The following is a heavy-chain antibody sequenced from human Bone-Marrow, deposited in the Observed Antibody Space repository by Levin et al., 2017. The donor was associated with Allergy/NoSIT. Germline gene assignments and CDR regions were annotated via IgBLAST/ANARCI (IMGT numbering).Heavy chain of an antibody. Sequence: PGGSLRLSCAASGFTFSSYSMNWVRQAPGKGLEWVSYISSSSSTIYYADSVKGRFTISRDNAKNSLYLQMNSLRAEDTAVYYCARVVGGDSSGRYYYYYMDVWGKGTTVTVSS. V-gene: IGHV3-48*01. CDR3: ARVVGGDSSGRYYYYYMDV. J-gene: IGHJ6*03. D-gene: IGHD6-19*01. CDR2: ISSSSSTI. CDR1: GFTFSSYS.